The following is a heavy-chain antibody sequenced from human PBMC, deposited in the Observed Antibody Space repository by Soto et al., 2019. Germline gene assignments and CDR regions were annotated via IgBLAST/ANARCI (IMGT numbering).Heavy chain of an antibody. CDR2: IKSKTDGGTT. D-gene: IGHD4-17*01. J-gene: IGHJ5*02. V-gene: IGHV3-15*01. Sequence: EVQLVESGGGLVKPGWSLRLSCAASGFTFSNAWMSWVRQAPGKGLEWVGRIKSKTDGGTTDYAAPVKGRFTISRDDSKNTLYLQMNSLKTEDTAVYYCTTAPYYGDYDNWFDPWGQGTLVTVSS. CDR1: GFTFSNAW. CDR3: TTAPYYGDYDNWFDP.